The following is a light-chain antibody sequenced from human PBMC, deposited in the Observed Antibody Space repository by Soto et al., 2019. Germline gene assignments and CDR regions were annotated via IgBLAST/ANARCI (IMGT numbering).Light chain of an antibody. V-gene: IGKV3-20*01. Sequence: DILLTQSPATLSLSPGERATLSCRASQTIRNNFLAWYQHNPGQAPRLLIYGASTRASGIPDSFSGSGSGADFTLTINRLEPEDFALYFCQQYGGSMETFGQGTKLEIK. J-gene: IGKJ1*01. CDR3: QQYGGSMET. CDR1: QTIRNNF. CDR2: GAS.